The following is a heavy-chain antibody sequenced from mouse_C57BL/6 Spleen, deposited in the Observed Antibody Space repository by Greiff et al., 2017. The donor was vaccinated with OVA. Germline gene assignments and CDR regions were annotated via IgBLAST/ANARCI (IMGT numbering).Heavy chain of an antibody. Sequence: VQLKESGAELVRPGSSVKMSCKTSGYTFTSYGINWVKQRPGQGLEWIGYIYIGNGYTEYNKKFKGKATLTSDTSSSTAYMQLSSLTSEDSAIYFCARREGNFIDYWGQGTTLTVSS. V-gene: IGHV1-58*01. J-gene: IGHJ2*01. D-gene: IGHD2-1*01. CDR1: GYTFTSYG. CDR2: IYIGNGYT. CDR3: ARREGNFIDY.